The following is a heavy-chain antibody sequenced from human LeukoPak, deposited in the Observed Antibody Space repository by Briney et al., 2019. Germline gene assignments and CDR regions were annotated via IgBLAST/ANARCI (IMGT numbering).Heavy chain of an antibody. V-gene: IGHV1-18*01. J-gene: IGHJ3*02. CDR2: ISAYNGNT. Sequence: ASVKVSCKASGGTFSSYAISWVRQAPGQGLEWMGWISAYNGNTNYAQKLQGRVTMTTDTSTSTAYMELSSLRSEDTAVYYCARDLSGAFDIWGQGTMVTVSS. CDR3: ARDLSGAFDI. CDR1: GGTFSSYA.